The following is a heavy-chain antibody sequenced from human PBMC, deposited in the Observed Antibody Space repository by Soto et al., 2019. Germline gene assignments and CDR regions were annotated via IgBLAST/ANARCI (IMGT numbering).Heavy chain of an antibody. V-gene: IGHV4-59*08. CDR2: IYYSGST. J-gene: IGHJ4*02. CDR1: GGSISSYY. CDR3: ARHEGSSSWFDY. Sequence: QVQLQESGPGLVKPSETLSLTCTVSGGSISSYYWSWIRQPPGKGLEWIGYIYYSGSTNYNPSLKSRVTISVDTSKNQFSLKLSSGTAADTAVFYCARHEGSSSWFDYWGQGTLVTVSS. D-gene: IGHD6-13*01.